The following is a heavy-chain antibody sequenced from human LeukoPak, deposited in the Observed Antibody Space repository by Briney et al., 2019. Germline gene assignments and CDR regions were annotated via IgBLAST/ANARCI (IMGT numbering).Heavy chain of an antibody. D-gene: IGHD4-11*01. CDR3: ARGNYGNWFEY. V-gene: IGHV3-74*01. CDR1: EVTLSNHC. Sequence: GGSLRLSCVSYEVTLSNHCMHWVRLAQGKGLERVSRSSPDGGSTGYADSVKGRCTISRDNARNTLYLQMGSLRAEDTALYFCARGNYGNWFEYWGKGALVTVSS. J-gene: IGHJ4*02. CDR2: SSPDGGST.